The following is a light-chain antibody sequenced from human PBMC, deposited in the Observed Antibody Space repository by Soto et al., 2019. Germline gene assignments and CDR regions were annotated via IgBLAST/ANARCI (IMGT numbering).Light chain of an antibody. J-gene: IGKJ2*01. CDR2: GAS. CDR1: QSVSSRY. V-gene: IGKV3-20*01. Sequence: EIVLTQSPGTLSLSPGERATLSCRASQSVSSRYLAWYQQKPGQAPRLLMYGASSRATGIPDRFSGSGSGTDFTLTISRLEPEDSAVYYCQQYGSSPPYTFGQGTKLEIK. CDR3: QQYGSSPPYT.